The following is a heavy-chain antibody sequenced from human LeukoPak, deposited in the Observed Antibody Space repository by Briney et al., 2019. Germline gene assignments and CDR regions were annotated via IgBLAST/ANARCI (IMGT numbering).Heavy chain of an antibody. CDR1: GFTFDDYA. J-gene: IGHJ2*01. CDR2: ISWNSGSI. CDR3: ARVVPNWGHEGNWHFDL. V-gene: IGHV3-9*01. Sequence: GGSLRLSCAASGFTFDDYAMHWVRQAPGKGLEWVSGISWNSGSIGYADSVKGRFTISRDNAKNSLYLQMNSLRAEDTAVYYCARVVPNWGHEGNWHFDLWGRGTLVTVSS. D-gene: IGHD7-27*01.